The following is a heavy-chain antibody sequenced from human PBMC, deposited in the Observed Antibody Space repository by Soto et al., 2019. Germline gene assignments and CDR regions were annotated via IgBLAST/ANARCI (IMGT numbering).Heavy chain of an antibody. Sequence: QVQLQQWGAGLLKPSETLCLTCAVYGGSFSGYYWSWIRQPPGKGLEWIGEINHSGSTNYNPSLKSRVTISVDTSKNQFSLKLSSVTAADTAVYYCARVLVATTPFDYWGQGTLVTVSS. J-gene: IGHJ4*02. CDR3: ARVLVATTPFDY. CDR2: INHSGST. D-gene: IGHD5-12*01. V-gene: IGHV4-34*01. CDR1: GGSFSGYY.